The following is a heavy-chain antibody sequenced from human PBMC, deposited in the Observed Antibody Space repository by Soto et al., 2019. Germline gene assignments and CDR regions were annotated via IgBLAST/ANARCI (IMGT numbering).Heavy chain of an antibody. D-gene: IGHD2-8*01. Sequence: GGSLRLSCAASGFTFSSYGMHWVRQAPGKGLEWVAVIWYDGSNKYYADSVKGRFTISRDNSKNTLYLQMNSLRAEDTAVYYCARDANRKAFDYWGQGTLVTVSS. CDR2: IWYDGSNK. CDR1: GFTFSSYG. CDR3: ARDANRKAFDY. V-gene: IGHV3-33*08. J-gene: IGHJ4*02.